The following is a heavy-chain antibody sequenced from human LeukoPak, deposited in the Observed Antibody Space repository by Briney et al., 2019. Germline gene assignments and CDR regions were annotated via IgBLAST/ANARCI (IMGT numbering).Heavy chain of an antibody. CDR1: GGSISSGSYY. D-gene: IGHD2-15*01. J-gene: IGHJ4*02. V-gene: IGHV4-61*02. CDR2: IYTSGST. Sequence: PSETLSLTCTVSGGSISSGSYYWSWIRQPAGKGLEWIGRIYTSGSTNYNPTLKSRVTISVDTSKNQFSLKLSSVTAADTAVYYCARASRGYGMGYWGQGTLVTVSS. CDR3: ARASRGYGMGY.